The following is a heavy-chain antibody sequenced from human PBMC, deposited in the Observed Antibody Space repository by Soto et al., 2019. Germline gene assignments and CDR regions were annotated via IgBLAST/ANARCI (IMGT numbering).Heavy chain of an antibody. CDR3: AREGGIRAGQSTCFDS. J-gene: IGHJ4*02. V-gene: IGHV3-23*01. D-gene: IGHD3-16*01. Sequence: GGSLRLSCAASGFTFMNSVMSWVRQAPGMGLEWIEAIRLSGGTTYYADSVKGRFSISRDNSENTVFLEMNNLRAEDAATYYCAREGGIRAGQSTCFDSWGQGALVTVSS. CDR2: IRLSGGTT. CDR1: GFTFMNSV.